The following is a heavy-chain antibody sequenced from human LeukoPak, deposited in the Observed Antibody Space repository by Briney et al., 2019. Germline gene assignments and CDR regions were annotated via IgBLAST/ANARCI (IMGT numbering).Heavy chain of an antibody. Sequence: GASVKVSCKASGYTFTGYYMHWVRQAPGQGLEWMGRINPNSGGTNYAQKFQGRVTMTRDTSISTAYMELSRLRSDDTAVYYCASRGVGAWAYFDYWGQGTLVTVSS. CDR2: INPNSGGT. CDR3: ASRGVGAWAYFDY. J-gene: IGHJ4*02. V-gene: IGHV1-2*06. CDR1: GYTFTGYY. D-gene: IGHD1-26*01.